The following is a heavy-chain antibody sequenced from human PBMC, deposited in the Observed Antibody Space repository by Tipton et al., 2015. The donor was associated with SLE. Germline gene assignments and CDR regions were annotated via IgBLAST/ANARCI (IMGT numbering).Heavy chain of an antibody. J-gene: IGHJ5*02. Sequence: TLSLTCTVSGGSFNTYYWSWIRQSPGKGLEWIGSIYDRGSTNYNPSLKSRVTISVDTSKNQFSLKLSSVTAADTAVYYCARDWSDYSGSGTAYNWFDPWGQGTLVTVSS. V-gene: IGHV4-59*12. CDR3: ARDWSDYSGSGTAYNWFDP. D-gene: IGHD3-10*01. CDR1: GGSFNTYY. CDR2: IYDRGST.